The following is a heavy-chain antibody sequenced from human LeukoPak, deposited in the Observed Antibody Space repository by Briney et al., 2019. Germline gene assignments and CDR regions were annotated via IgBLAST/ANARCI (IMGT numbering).Heavy chain of an antibody. CDR1: TFTFSDYW. D-gene: IGHD6-19*01. CDR2: ISASGGNT. Sequence: GGSLRLSCVGATFTFSDYWMTWVRQAPGQGLEWVSAISASGGNTYYADSVKGRFTISRDNSKYTLYLQINSLRAEDTAVYYCAKDSTGVAATDYWGQGTLVTVSS. CDR3: AKDSTGVAATDY. V-gene: IGHV3-23*01. J-gene: IGHJ4*02.